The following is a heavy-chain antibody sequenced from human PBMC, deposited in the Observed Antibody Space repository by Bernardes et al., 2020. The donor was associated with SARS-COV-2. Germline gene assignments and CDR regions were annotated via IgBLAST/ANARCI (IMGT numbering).Heavy chain of an antibody. CDR1: GGSIRSSSYY. CDR3: ARHGRGYVLVTWFDP. J-gene: IGHJ5*02. Sequence: SETLSRTCTVSGGSIRSSSYYWGWIRQPPGKGLEWIGSIYYSGSTYYNPSLKSRVTISVDTSKNQFSLKLSSVTAADTAVYYCARHGRGYVLVTWFDPWGQGTLVTVSS. V-gene: IGHV4-39*01. D-gene: IGHD5-12*01. CDR2: IYYSGST.